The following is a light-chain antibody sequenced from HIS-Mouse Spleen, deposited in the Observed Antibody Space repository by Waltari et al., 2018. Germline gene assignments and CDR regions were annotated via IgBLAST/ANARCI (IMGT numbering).Light chain of an antibody. CDR3: QQYGSSVFT. Sequence: EIVLTQSPGTLSLSPGERATLSCRASQSVSSSYLAWYQQKPGQAPRLLIYGASSRATGIPDRFSGSGSGTDFTLTISRLEPEDFAVYYCQQYGSSVFTF. J-gene: IGKJ3*01. CDR1: QSVSSSY. V-gene: IGKV3-20*01. CDR2: GAS.